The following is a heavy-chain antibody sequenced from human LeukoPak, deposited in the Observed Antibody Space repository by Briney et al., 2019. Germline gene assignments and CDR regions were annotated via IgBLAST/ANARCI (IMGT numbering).Heavy chain of an antibody. CDR3: ASLHSGYDFYFDY. D-gene: IGHD5-12*01. V-gene: IGHV7-4-1*02. Sequence: GASVKVSCKASGYTFTSYPMNWVRQAPGQGLEWIGWINTNTGNPTFAQGFTGRFVFSLDTSVSTAYLQISSLKAEDTAIYYCASLHSGYDFYFDYWGQGTLVTVSS. CDR1: GYTFTSYP. CDR2: INTNTGNP. J-gene: IGHJ4*02.